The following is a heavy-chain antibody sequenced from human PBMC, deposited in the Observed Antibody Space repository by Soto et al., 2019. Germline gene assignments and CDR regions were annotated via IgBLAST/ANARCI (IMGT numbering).Heavy chain of an antibody. CDR2: ISRVGTST. CDR3: ARHLRPAGYPTNVAAFDV. D-gene: IGHD1-1*01. J-gene: IGHJ3*01. Sequence: QLQLVESGGGLVKPGGSLKLSCAASGFTFSGCYMSWLRQAPGKGLEWLSHISRVGTSTDYVDSVKGRFTISRDNTKNSLYLKMKSLRGDHSAVYYCARHLRPAGYPTNVAAFDVWGQGTVVTVSS. V-gene: IGHV3-11*06. CDR1: GFTFSGCY.